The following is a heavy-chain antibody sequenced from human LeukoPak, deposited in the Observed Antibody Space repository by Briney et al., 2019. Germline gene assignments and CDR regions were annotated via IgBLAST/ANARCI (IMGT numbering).Heavy chain of an antibody. Sequence: PWGSLRLSCAASGFTFSSYGMSWVRQAPGKGLEWVSSVTGSGSRTYYADSVKGRFTISRDNSKNTLYLQMNSLRAEDTAVYYCAKKGIAAAGNWFDPWGQGTLVTVPS. V-gene: IGHV3-23*01. D-gene: IGHD6-13*01. CDR2: VTGSGSRT. J-gene: IGHJ5*02. CDR3: AKKGIAAAGNWFDP. CDR1: GFTFSSYG.